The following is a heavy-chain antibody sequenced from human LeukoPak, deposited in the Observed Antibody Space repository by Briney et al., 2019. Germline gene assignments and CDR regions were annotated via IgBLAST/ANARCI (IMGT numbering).Heavy chain of an antibody. D-gene: IGHD4/OR15-4a*01. CDR1: VLPFSSYW. CDR2: IHCDGMRT. J-gene: IGHJ4*02. Sequence: GGPLRLSCGLSVLPFSSYWMRWVRQAPGGGLGWVSRIHCDGMRTIYADSVRARFPISRHNAKHTVYVQMNSLRNEATAVYDCARGIYGDPAAFDYWGEGKLVTVSS. V-gene: IGHV3-74*01. CDR3: ARGIYGDPAAFDY.